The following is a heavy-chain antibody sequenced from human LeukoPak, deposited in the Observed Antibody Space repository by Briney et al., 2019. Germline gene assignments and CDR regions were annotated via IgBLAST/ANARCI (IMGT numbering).Heavy chain of an antibody. Sequence: NSSETLSLTCDVSGGSVRSYWWGWVRQPAGKGLEWLGRVYSTGSTKFNPSLKSRLTLSIDTSTNQFSLKLTSVTAADTAVYFCARQGYTASYYFLDYWSPGTLVTVSS. CDR3: ARQGYTASYYFLDY. D-gene: IGHD1-26*01. CDR2: VYSTGST. J-gene: IGHJ4*02. V-gene: IGHV4-4*07. CDR1: GGSVRSYW.